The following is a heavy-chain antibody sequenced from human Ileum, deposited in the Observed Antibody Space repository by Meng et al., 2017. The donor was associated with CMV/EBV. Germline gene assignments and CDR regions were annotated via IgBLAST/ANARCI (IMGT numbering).Heavy chain of an antibody. D-gene: IGHD4/OR15-4a*01. Sequence: ASVKVSCKATGHTFTHYDVNWVRQAAGRGLEWMGWVNPNSGKTGYAQKFQGRVTITSDTATGTAYMELTSLTSEDTAMYFCARGWGNRANSRLDSWGQGTVVTVSS. V-gene: IGHV1-8*03. J-gene: IGHJ4*02. CDR1: GHTFTHYD. CDR3: ARGWGNRANSRLDS. CDR2: VNPNSGKT.